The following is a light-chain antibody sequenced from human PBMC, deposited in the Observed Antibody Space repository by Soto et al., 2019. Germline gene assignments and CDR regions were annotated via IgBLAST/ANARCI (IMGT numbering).Light chain of an antibody. V-gene: IGKV1-39*01. CDR2: AAS. J-gene: IGKJ1*01. Sequence: DIQMTQSPSSLYASVGDRVTITCRASQSISSYLNWYQQKPGKAPKLLIYAASSLQSGVPSRFSGSGSGTDFTLTISSLQPEDFATYYCQQSYSTPQTFGQGTKVDI. CDR1: QSISSY. CDR3: QQSYSTPQT.